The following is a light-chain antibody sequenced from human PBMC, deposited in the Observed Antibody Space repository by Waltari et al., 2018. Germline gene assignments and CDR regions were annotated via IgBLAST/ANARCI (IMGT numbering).Light chain of an antibody. CDR2: GQN. Sequence: SSELTQDPVVSVALGQTVRITCQGDSLRRYHASWYQQKPGQAPVLVIYGQNTRPSWIADRFSGSTSGNTASLTITGAQAEDEADYYCDSRDSSGNHEVFGGGTKLTVL. J-gene: IGLJ2*01. CDR3: DSRDSSGNHEV. V-gene: IGLV3-19*01. CDR1: SLRRYH.